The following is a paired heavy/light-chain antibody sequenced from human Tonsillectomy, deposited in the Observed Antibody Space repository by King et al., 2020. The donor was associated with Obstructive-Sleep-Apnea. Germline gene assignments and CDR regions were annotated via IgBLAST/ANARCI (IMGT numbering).Heavy chain of an antibody. CDR1: GYSISSGYY. CDR3: ARDWGYYYGSGSFQSPGFPA. J-gene: IGHJ4*02. Sequence: QVQLQESGPGLVKPSETLSVSCTVSGYSISSGYYWGWIRLSPGKGLEWIGSIYHSGTTHYNPSLKSRVTISVDTSKNQFSLKLSSVTAADTAVYYCARDWGYYYGSGSFQSPGFPAWGQGIQVNISS. V-gene: IGHV4-38-2*02. CDR2: IYHSGTT. D-gene: IGHD3-10*01.
Light chain of an antibody. V-gene: IGLV3-1*01. Sequence: SYELSQPPSVSVSPGQTARITCSGDELGDKYACWYQLKPGQSPVLVINKDNERPSGIPERFSGSNSGNTATLTISGTQSMDEADYYCQTWDGSSYVFGTGTKVTVL. CDR3: QTWDGSSYV. CDR1: ELGDKY. CDR2: KDN. J-gene: IGLJ1*01.